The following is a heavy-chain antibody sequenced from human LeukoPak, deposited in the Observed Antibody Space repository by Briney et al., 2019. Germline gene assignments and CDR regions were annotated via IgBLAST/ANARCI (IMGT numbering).Heavy chain of an antibody. CDR1: GGSISSYY. Sequence: SETLSLTCTVSGGSISSYYWSWIRQPPGKGLEWIGYIYYSGSTNYNPSLKSRVTISVDTSKNQFSLKLTSVTAADTAVYYCTKGRGIWGQGTLVTVSS. CDR3: TKGRGI. CDR2: IYYSGST. V-gene: IGHV4-59*08. J-gene: IGHJ4*02. D-gene: IGHD3-10*01.